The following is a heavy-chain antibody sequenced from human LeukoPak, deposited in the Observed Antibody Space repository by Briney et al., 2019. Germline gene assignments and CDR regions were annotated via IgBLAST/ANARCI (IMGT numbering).Heavy chain of an antibody. CDR1: GGTFSSYA. Sequence: SVKVSCKASGGTFSSYAISWVRQAPGQGLEWMGRIIPILGIANYAQKFQGRVTITADKSTGTAYMELSSLRSEDTAVYYCAADDYGDYEGSAFDIWGQGTMVTVSS. CDR3: AADDYGDYEGSAFDI. J-gene: IGHJ3*02. D-gene: IGHD4-17*01. CDR2: IIPILGIA. V-gene: IGHV1-69*04.